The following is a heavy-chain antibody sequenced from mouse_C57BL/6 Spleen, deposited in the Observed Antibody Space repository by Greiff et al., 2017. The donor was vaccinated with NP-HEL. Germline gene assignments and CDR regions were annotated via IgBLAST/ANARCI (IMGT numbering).Heavy chain of an antibody. D-gene: IGHD1-1*01. V-gene: IGHV1-26*01. J-gene: IGHJ1*03. CDR1: GYTFTDYY. CDR3: ARCYGSSYWYFDV. CDR2: INPNNGGT. Sequence: VQLQQSGPELVKPGASVKISCKASGYTFTDYYMNWVKQSHGKSLEWIGDINPNNGGTSYNQKFKGKATLTVDKSSSTAYMELRSLTSEDSAVYYCARCYGSSYWYFDVWGTGTTVTVSS.